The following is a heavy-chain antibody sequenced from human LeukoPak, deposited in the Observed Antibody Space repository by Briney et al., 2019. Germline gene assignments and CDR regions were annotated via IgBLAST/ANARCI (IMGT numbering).Heavy chain of an antibody. Sequence: GGSLRLSCAASGFTFSSYWMSWVSQAPGKGLEWVANIKQDGSEEYYVDSVKGRFTISRDNAKNSLYLQMNSLRAEDTAVYYCARDAGPYGSGSYSRYWGQGTLVTVSS. CDR3: ARDAGPYGSGSYSRY. V-gene: IGHV3-7*01. CDR1: GFTFSSYW. J-gene: IGHJ4*02. CDR2: IKQDGSEE. D-gene: IGHD3-10*01.